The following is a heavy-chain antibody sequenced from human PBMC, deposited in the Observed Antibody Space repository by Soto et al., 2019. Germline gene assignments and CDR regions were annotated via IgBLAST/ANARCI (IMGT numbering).Heavy chain of an antibody. V-gene: IGHV4-39*02. CDR1: GASIGSGTYY. J-gene: IGHJ5*02. CDR2: VDYGGIT. D-gene: IGHD3-9*01. Sequence: PSETLSLTCRVSGASIGSGTYYWGWLRQPAGKGLEWIGSVDYGGITYYSPSLKTRLRISVDSSTTHFSLSLSSVTAADTALYFCVTHRASDMLTGAFAPWAQGIMVTVSS. CDR3: VTHRASDMLTGAFAP.